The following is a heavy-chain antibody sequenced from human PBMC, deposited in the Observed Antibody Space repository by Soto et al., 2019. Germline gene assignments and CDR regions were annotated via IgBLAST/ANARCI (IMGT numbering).Heavy chain of an antibody. CDR1: GFTFSSYV. D-gene: IGHD3-3*01. J-gene: IGHJ6*03. CDR3: ARSPPISSMDV. Sequence: GGSLRVSCAASGFTFSSYVRSWVRQAPGKGLEWVSYISSSSSTIYYADSVKGRFTISRDNAKNSLYLQMNSLRAEDTAVYYCARSPPISSMDVWGKGTTVTVSS. CDR2: ISSSSSTI. V-gene: IGHV3-48*01.